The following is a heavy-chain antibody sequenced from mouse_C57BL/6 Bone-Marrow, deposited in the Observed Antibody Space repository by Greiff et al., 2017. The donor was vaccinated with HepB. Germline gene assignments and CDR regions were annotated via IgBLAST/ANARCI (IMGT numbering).Heavy chain of an antibody. CDR3: ARHSNSHYAMDY. V-gene: IGHV5-6*01. CDR1: GFTFSSYG. Sequence: EVKLVESGGDLVKPGGSLKLSCAASGFTFSSYGMSWVRQTPDKRLEWVATISSGGSYTYYPDSVKGRFTISRDNSKNTLYLQMSSLKSEDTAMYYCARHSNSHYAMDYWGQGTSVTVSS. CDR2: ISSGGSYT. J-gene: IGHJ4*01.